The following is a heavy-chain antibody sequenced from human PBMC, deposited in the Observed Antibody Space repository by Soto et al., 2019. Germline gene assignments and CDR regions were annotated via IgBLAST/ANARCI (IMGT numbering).Heavy chain of an antibody. V-gene: IGHV3-15*01. CDR1: GFTFSDSW. Sequence: GGSLRLSCAASGFTFSDSWMSWVRQAPGKGLEWVGRIKSKTDGGTSDYAAPVKGRFTISRDDSKNTLYLQMNSLKIEDTAVYYCTTLRYDSSGYDYGFSDYWGQGT. D-gene: IGHD3-22*01. CDR2: IKSKTDGGTS. CDR3: TTLRYDSSGYDYGFSDY. J-gene: IGHJ4*02.